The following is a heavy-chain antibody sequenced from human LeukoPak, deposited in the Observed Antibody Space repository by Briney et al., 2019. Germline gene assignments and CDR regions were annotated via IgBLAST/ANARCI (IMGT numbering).Heavy chain of an antibody. J-gene: IGHJ6*02. D-gene: IGHD3-22*01. CDR1: GGSLSGSY. V-gene: IGHV4-34*01. Sequence: SETLSLTCAVYGGSLSGSYWSWIRQPPGKGLEWIGEINHSGSANYNPSLKSRVTISVDTSKNQFSLKLSSVTAADTAVYYCARGAVNYYGMDVWGQGTTVTVSS. CDR2: INHSGSA. CDR3: ARGAVNYYGMDV.